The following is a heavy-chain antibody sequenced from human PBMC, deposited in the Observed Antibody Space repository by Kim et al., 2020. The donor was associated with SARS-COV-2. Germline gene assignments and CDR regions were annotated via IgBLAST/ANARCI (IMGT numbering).Heavy chain of an antibody. CDR3: ARLTYCGGDCYPYFDF. J-gene: IGHJ4*02. CDR1: GGSITGNY. V-gene: IGHV4-59*08. D-gene: IGHD2-21*02. CDR2: IYYSEST. Sequence: SETLSLTCTVSGGSITGNYWSWIRQPPGKGLEWIGYIYYSESTNYNPSLKSRVTISVDTSKNQFSLRLTAVTAADTAVYYCARLTYCGGDCYPYFDFWGQGTLVTVSS.